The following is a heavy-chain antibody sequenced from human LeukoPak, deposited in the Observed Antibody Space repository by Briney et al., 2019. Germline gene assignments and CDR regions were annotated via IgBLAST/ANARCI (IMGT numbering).Heavy chain of an antibody. CDR3: TTDPRSDTSV. CDR2: IKSKIDGGTT. CDR1: GFTFNNAW. D-gene: IGHD3-22*01. J-gene: IGHJ4*02. Sequence: GGSLRLSCVASGFTFNNAWMSWVRQAPGKGLECVGRIKSKIDGGTTEYGAPVKGRFTISRDDSKNTLYLQMNSLKTEDSGVYYCTTDPRSDTSVWDQGTRVTVSS. V-gene: IGHV3-15*01.